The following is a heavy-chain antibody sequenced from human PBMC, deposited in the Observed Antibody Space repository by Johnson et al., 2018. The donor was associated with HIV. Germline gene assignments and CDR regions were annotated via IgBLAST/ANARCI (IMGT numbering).Heavy chain of an antibody. J-gene: IGHJ3*02. V-gene: IGHV3-15*01. D-gene: IGHD3-10*01. CDR1: GFTFSSYG. Sequence: EVQLVESGGGVVQPGGSLRLSCAASGFTFSSYGMHWVRQAPGKGLEWIARIKSESDGGATDYSVPVRGRFTVSRDDSKNTLYMQMNSLKTEDTAVYYCTTYYGWAFDIWGQGTMVTVSS. CDR2: IKSESDGGAT. CDR3: TTYYGWAFDI.